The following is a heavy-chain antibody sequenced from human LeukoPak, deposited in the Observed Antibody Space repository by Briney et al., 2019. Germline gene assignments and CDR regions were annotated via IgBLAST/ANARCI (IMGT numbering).Heavy chain of an antibody. V-gene: IGHV4-31*03. CDR1: GGSISSGGYY. CDR3: ARGQQLVLGYFDY. Sequence: SETLSLTCTVSGGSISSGGYYWSWIRQHPGKGLEWIGYIYYGGSTYYNPSLKSRVTISVDTSKNQFSLKLSSVTAADTAVYYCARGQQLVLGYFDYWGQGTLVTVSS. CDR2: IYYGGST. J-gene: IGHJ4*02. D-gene: IGHD6-13*01.